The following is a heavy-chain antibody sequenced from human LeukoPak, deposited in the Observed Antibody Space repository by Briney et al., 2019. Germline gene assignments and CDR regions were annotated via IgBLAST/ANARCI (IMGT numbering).Heavy chain of an antibody. CDR2: INHSGST. J-gene: IGHJ3*02. CDR1: GGSFSGYY. CDR3: ARGYGDIAFDI. Sequence: SETLSLTCAVYGGSFSGYYWSWIRQPPGKGLEWIGEINHSGSTYYNPSLKSRVTISVDTSKNQFSLKLSSVTAADTAVYYCARGYGDIAFDIWGQGTMVTVSS. V-gene: IGHV4-34*01. D-gene: IGHD4-17*01.